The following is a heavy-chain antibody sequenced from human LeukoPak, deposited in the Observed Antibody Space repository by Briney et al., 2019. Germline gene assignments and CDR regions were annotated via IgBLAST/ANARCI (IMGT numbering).Heavy chain of an antibody. CDR3: ARERGAVAGLIYYFYGMDV. Sequence: SETLSLTCTVSGGSISSYYWSWIRQPPGKGLEWIGYIYYSGSTNYNPSLKSRVTISVDTSKNQFSLKLSSVTAADTAVYYCARERGAVAGLIYYFYGMDVWGQGTTVTVSS. CDR2: IYYSGST. J-gene: IGHJ6*02. D-gene: IGHD6-19*01. CDR1: GGSISSYY. V-gene: IGHV4-59*01.